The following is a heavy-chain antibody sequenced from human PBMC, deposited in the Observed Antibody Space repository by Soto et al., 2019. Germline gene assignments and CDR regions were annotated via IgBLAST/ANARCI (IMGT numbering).Heavy chain of an antibody. J-gene: IGHJ4*02. D-gene: IGHD6-19*01. CDR3: ARSFGWYAIDH. V-gene: IGHV4-4*02. Sequence: QMQLQESGPGLVKPSETLSLTCAVSSASIITEQRWTWVRQPPGKGLEWIGEIHHSGSTNNNPSPRSRVTMSADKSKNQFSLNLNPVTAADTALYYCARSFGWYAIDHWGQGTLVIVSS. CDR2: IHHSGST. CDR1: SASIITEQR.